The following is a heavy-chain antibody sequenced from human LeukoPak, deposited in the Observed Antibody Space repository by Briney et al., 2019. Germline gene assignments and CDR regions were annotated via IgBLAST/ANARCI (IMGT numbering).Heavy chain of an antibody. J-gene: IGHJ4*02. CDR3: AREGGPYRPLDY. V-gene: IGHV4-59*12. CDR2: IDNTGSI. CDR1: GGSISSYY. Sequence: SETLSLTCTVSGGSISSYYWSWIRQPPGKGLEYIGYIDNTGSINYNPSLGSRVTISIDRSKKQFSLKLRSVTAADTAVYYCAREGGPYRPLDYSGQGTLVTVSS.